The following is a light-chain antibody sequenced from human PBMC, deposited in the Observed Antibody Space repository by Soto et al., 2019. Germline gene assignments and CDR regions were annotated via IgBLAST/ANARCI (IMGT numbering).Light chain of an antibody. Sequence: AIRMTQSPSSLSASTGDRVTITCRASQGISSYLAWFQQKPGRPPKLLMSATSTLQSDVPSRFSGSGSGADFTLTIGCLQSEDLATYYCQQYYTYPWTFGQGTKVEIK. CDR3: QQYYTYPWT. V-gene: IGKV1-8*01. CDR2: ATS. CDR1: QGISSY. J-gene: IGKJ1*01.